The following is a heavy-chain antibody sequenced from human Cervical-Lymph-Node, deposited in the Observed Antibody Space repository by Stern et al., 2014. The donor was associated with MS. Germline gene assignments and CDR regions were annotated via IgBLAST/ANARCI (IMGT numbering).Heavy chain of an antibody. Sequence: VQLVESGAEVKEPGASVHVSCKTSGYTFTGYLMHWVRQAPGQGLEWMGWINPHSGVRNYAQKFQGRVAMTSDTSITTAYMELRGLRSDDTAVYYCARGNSAHAYLDFWGQGTLVTVSS. CDR1: GYTFTGYL. V-gene: IGHV1-2*02. CDR3: ARGNSAHAYLDF. D-gene: IGHD4-23*01. J-gene: IGHJ4*02. CDR2: INPHSGVR.